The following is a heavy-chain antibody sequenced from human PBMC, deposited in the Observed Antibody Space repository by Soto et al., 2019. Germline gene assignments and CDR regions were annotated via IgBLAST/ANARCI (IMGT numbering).Heavy chain of an antibody. CDR2: MHYTGFS. CDR3: ARNQAGTVFGLPTHFYYMDV. D-gene: IGHD3-3*01. CDR1: GDSVTSHY. Sequence: SETLSLTCSFSGDSVTSHYLTWIRQSPAKGLEWIGYMHYTGFSHYNPSLKSRLTISVDRSKNQFTLQLTSVTVADTAVYYCARNQAGTVFGLPTHFYYMDVWGKGTTVT. V-gene: IGHV4-59*02. J-gene: IGHJ6*03.